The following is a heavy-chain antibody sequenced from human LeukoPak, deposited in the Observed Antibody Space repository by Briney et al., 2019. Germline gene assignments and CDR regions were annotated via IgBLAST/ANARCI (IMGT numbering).Heavy chain of an antibody. Sequence: GASVKVSCKASGYTFTDYYIHWVRQAPGQGLEGMGWINPNSGATNYPQKFQGRGTMTRDRSISTAYMELNRLRSDDTAIYYCATGSGYDYLAIGIWGQGTVVTVSS. CDR1: GYTFTDYY. CDR3: ATGSGYDYLAIGI. V-gene: IGHV1-2*02. CDR2: INPNSGAT. D-gene: IGHD5-12*01. J-gene: IGHJ3*02.